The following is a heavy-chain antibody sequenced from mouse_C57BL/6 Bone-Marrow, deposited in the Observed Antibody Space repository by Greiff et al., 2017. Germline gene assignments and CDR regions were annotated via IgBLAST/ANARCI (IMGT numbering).Heavy chain of an antibody. V-gene: IGHV1-81*01. CDR3: ARLGSYYAMDY. CDR1: GYTFTSYG. CDR2: IYPRSGNT. Sequence: QVHVKQSGAELARPGASVKLSCKASGYTFTSYGISWVKQRTEQGLEWIGEIYPRSGNTYYNEKFKGKATLTADKSSSTAYMELRSLTSEDSAVYFCARLGSYYAMDYWGQGTSVTVSS. J-gene: IGHJ4*01.